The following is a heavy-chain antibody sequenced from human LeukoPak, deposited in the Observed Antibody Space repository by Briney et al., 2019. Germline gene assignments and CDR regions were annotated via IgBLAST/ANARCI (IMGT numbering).Heavy chain of an antibody. CDR2: IIPIFGRA. Sequence: SVEVSCKASGGTFSSYAISWVRQAPGQGLEWMGGIIPIFGRANYAQKFQGRVTITADESTSAAYMELSSLRSEDTAVYYCAYYDSSGPDYWGQGTLVTVSS. V-gene: IGHV1-69*13. J-gene: IGHJ4*02. D-gene: IGHD3-22*01. CDR1: GGTFSSYA. CDR3: AYYDSSGPDY.